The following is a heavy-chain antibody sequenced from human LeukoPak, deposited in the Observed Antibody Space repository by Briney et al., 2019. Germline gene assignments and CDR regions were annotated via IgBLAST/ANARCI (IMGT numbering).Heavy chain of an antibody. Sequence: GRSLRLSCTASGFTFGDYSMSWVRQAPGKGLEYIGFIRTKDFGGTTEYAASVKVRFTISRDDSKSIAYLQIHSLKSEDTAVYYCSRDGLDYYGSGSYRGFDYWGQGTLVTVSS. CDR1: GFTFGDYS. CDR2: IRTKDFGGTT. D-gene: IGHD3-10*01. J-gene: IGHJ4*02. V-gene: IGHV3-49*04. CDR3: SRDGLDYYGSGSYRGFDY.